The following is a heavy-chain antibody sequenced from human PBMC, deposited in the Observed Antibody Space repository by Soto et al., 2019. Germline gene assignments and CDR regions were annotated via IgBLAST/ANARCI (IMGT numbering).Heavy chain of an antibody. Sequence: SETLSLTCTVSGGSISSGGYYWSWIRQHPGKGLEWIGYIYYSGSTYYNPSLKSRVTISVDTSKNQFSLKLSSVTAADTAVYYCARWVEYYYDSSGYFGTLGAFDIWGQGTMVTVS. CDR1: GGSISSGGYY. CDR2: IYYSGST. J-gene: IGHJ3*02. V-gene: IGHV4-31*03. D-gene: IGHD3-22*01. CDR3: ARWVEYYYDSSGYFGTLGAFDI.